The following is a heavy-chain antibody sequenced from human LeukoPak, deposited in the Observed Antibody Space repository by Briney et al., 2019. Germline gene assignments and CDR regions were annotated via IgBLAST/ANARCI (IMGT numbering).Heavy chain of an antibody. CDR3: ARQIGYCGDTRCYAIDFDY. CDR1: GGPINIAGYY. J-gene: IGHJ4*02. Sequence: SQTLSLTCTVSGGPINIAGYYWSWIRQQPGTGLEWIGYISNSGSSYYNPSLKSRLTMSTDTSKNQFSLRLSSVTAADTAIYYCARQIGYCGDTRCYAIDFDYWGKGILVTVSS. CDR2: ISNSGSS. D-gene: IGHD2-2*01. V-gene: IGHV4-31*03.